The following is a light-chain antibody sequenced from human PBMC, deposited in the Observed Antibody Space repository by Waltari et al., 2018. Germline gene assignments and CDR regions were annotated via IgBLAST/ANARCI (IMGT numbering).Light chain of an antibody. CDR1: PDVDKF. Sequence: DIQMTQSPSSLSASVGHRVTITCQASPDVDKFLSWYQQRPGKAPKLLTYDASNLETGVPSRFSGRGSGTYFTFTITGLQPEDFATYYCQQHDDFPRTFGGGTRVEIK. J-gene: IGKJ4*01. CDR3: QQHDDFPRT. CDR2: DAS. V-gene: IGKV1-33*01.